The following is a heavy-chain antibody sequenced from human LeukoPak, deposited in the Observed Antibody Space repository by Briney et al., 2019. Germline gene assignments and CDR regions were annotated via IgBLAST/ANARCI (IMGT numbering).Heavy chain of an antibody. CDR1: GGTFSSYA. CDR3: ATVNYGASHWFDP. CDR2: IIPIFGTA. D-gene: IGHD4-17*01. J-gene: IGHJ5*02. Sequence: SVKVSCKASGGTFSSYAISWVRQAPGQGLEWMGGIIPIFGTANYAQKFQGRVTITADESTSTAYMELSSLRSEDTAVYYCATVNYGASHWFDPWGQGTLVTVSS. V-gene: IGHV1-69*01.